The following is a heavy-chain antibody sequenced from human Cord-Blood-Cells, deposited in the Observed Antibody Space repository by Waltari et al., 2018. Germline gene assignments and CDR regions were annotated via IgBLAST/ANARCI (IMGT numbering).Heavy chain of an antibody. V-gene: IGHV2-5*02. CDR3: AHNGRNWNYFDY. D-gene: IGHD1-1*01. CDR1: GFSLSTSGVG. CDR2: IYWDDDK. J-gene: IGHJ4*02. Sequence: QITLKESGPTLVKPTKPLTLTCPFSGFSLSTSGVGVGWIRQPPEKALEWLALIYWDDDKRYSPSLKSRLTITKDTTKNQVFLTMTNLDPVDKATYYWAHNGRNWNYFDYWGQGTLVTVSS.